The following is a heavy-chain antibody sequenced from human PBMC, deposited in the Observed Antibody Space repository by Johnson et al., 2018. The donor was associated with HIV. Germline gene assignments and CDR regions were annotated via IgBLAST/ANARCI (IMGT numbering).Heavy chain of an antibody. CDR3: SRVGYYYDSSGYYSDALDI. CDR1: GFTFSNAW. D-gene: IGHD3-22*01. J-gene: IGHJ3*02. Sequence: EVQLVESGGGLVQPGRSLRLSCAASGFTFSNAWMSWVRQAPGKGLEWVGRITSKTDGGTTAYAASVKGRLTISRDDSKSIAYLQMNSLKTEDTAVYYCSRVGYYYDSSGYYSDALDIWGQGTMVTVSS. CDR2: ITSKTDGGTT. V-gene: IGHV3-15*01.